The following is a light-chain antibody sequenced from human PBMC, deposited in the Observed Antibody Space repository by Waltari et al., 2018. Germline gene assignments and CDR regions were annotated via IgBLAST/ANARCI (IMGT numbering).Light chain of an antibody. Sequence: EIVMSHSPATRSLSPGESPTPPGRASQSVRSTFAWFQQKPGQPPRLLIYGTSTRATGIPARFSGSGSGTEFSLTISSLQPEDFATYYCQQYDYWPWTFGQGTRVEAK. CDR1: QSVRST. V-gene: IGKV3D-15*01. J-gene: IGKJ1*01. CDR2: GTS. CDR3: QQYDYWPWT.